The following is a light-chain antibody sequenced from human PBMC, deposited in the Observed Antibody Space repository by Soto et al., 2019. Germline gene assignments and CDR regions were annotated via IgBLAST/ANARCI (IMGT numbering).Light chain of an antibody. CDR2: AAS. V-gene: IGKV1-39*01. J-gene: IGKJ5*01. CDR3: QQDYSTLDT. CDR1: ESISRH. Sequence: IHMSHSPSSLAACFGGIVTITCRAAESISRHLNWYQQKPGRAPDLLIYAASTLQNGVPSRFTGSGSGTEFTLTITGLQLEDFATYYCQQDYSTLDTFGQGTRLEIK.